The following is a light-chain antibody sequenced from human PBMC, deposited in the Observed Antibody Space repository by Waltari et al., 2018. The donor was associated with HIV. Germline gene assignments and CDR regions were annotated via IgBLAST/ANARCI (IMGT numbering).Light chain of an antibody. V-gene: IGLV2-14*03. J-gene: IGLJ2*01. Sequence: QSALTQPASMSGSPGQSITISCTGPPPALTGYNFFSWYQQPPGEAPKLIIYADSSRPPGVSSRFSGSKSGNTASLFISGLQAEDEAHYYCSSYTTTTSVTFGEGTQVTVL. CDR3: SSYTTTTSVT. CDR2: ADS. CDR1: PPALTGYNF.